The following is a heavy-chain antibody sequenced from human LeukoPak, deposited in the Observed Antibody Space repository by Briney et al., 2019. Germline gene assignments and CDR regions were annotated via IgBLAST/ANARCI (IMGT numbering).Heavy chain of an antibody. J-gene: IGHJ5*02. CDR3: ARDNSVGDIAWWFDP. CDR2: INPTGTGT. CDR1: GYTFINNW. Sequence: ASVKFSCKASGYTFINNWMHWVRQAPGQGLEWIGLINPTGTGTLYAQKFQGRVTMTRDMSTSTDYMELSSLRSEDTAVYYCARDNSVGDIAWWFDPWGQGTLVTVSS. D-gene: IGHD3-10*01. V-gene: IGHV1-46*01.